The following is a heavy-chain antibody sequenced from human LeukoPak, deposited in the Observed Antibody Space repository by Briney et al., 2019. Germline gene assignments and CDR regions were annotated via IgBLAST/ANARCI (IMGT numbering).Heavy chain of an antibody. CDR2: ISYDGSNK. Sequence: GGSLRLSCAASGFTFSSYGMHWVRQAPGKGLEWVAVISYDGSNKYYADSVNGRFTISRDNSKNTLYLQMSSLRVEDTAVYYCAKDVGNTWFDPWGQGTLVTVSS. CDR1: GFTFSSYG. V-gene: IGHV3-30*18. CDR3: AKDVGNTWFDP. J-gene: IGHJ5*02. D-gene: IGHD2-15*01.